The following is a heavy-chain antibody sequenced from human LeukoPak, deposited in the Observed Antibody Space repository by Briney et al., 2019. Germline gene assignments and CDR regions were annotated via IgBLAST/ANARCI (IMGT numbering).Heavy chain of an antibody. CDR1: GYTLTGYY. Sequence: ASVKVSCKASGYTLTGYYVHWVRQAPGQGLEWMGWINPKNGGTIYAQKFQGRVTITRDTSISTAYLDLSRLRSDDTAVYYCARSAGYSHFDYWGQGTLVTVSS. V-gene: IGHV1-2*02. D-gene: IGHD3-9*01. CDR3: ARSAGYSHFDY. J-gene: IGHJ4*02. CDR2: INPKNGGT.